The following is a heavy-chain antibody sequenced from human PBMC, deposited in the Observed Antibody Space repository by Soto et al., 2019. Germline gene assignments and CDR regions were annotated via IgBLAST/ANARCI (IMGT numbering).Heavy chain of an antibody. D-gene: IGHD1-26*01. V-gene: IGHV4-38-2*01. CDR2: IYHNGRT. Sequence: PSETPSLTCAVSVYSISSGYYWGLIRQPPGKGLEWIGSIYHNGRTYYNPSLKSRVIISVGTYKNQFSLNLSSVTAADTAVFYCARVEGGSAGAGVVGSWGQGSLVTV. CDR3: ARVEGGSAGAGVVGS. CDR1: VYSISSGYY. J-gene: IGHJ4*02.